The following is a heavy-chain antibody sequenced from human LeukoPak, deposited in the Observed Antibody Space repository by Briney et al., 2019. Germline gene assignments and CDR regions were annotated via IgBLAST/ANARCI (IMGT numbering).Heavy chain of an antibody. CDR2: INPSGGST. CDR3: ARDLVRCSGGSCYPQYYFGY. D-gene: IGHD2-15*01. CDR1: GYTFTSYY. Sequence: ASVKVSCKASGYTFTSYYIHWVRQAPGQELEWMGIINPSGGSTTYAQKFQGRVTMTRDTSTSTVYMELSSLRSEDTAVYYCARDLVRCSGGSCYPQYYFGYWGQGTLVTVSS. J-gene: IGHJ4*02. V-gene: IGHV1-46*01.